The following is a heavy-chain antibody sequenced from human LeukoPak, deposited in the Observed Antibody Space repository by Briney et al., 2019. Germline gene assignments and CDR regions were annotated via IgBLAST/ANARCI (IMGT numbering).Heavy chain of an antibody. D-gene: IGHD3-16*02. CDR1: GFTFSAYS. V-gene: IGHV3-48*04. CDR3: ARRSYRGVIGVYYYYYMDV. CDR2: IRSSGDPI. J-gene: IGHJ6*03. Sequence: GGSLRLSCVASGFTFSAYSMNWVRQAPGKGLEWVSYIRSSGDPIYYADSVKGRFTISRDNAKNSVYLQMNRLRVEDTAVYYCARRSYRGVIGVYYYYYMDVWGKGTPVTVSS.